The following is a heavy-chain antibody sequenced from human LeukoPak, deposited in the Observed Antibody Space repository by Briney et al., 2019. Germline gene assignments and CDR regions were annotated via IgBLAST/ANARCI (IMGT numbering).Heavy chain of an antibody. Sequence: SETLSLTCTVSGGSISSRSYYWGWIRQPPGRGLEWIGSMYYSGNTYYNPSLKSRVTISVDTSKNQFSLKLSSVTAADTAVYYCARKVRPDYSRFDYWGQGTLVTVSS. CDR2: MYYSGNT. D-gene: IGHD4/OR15-4a*01. CDR3: ARKVRPDYSRFDY. V-gene: IGHV4-39*01. J-gene: IGHJ4*02. CDR1: GGSISSRSYY.